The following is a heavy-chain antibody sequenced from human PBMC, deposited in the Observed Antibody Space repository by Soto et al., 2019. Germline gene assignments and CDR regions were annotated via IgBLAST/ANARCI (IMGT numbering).Heavy chain of an antibody. V-gene: IGHV1-18*04. Sequence: ASVKVSCKASGYTFTSYGISWVRQAPGQGLEWMGWISAYNGNTNYAQKLQGRVTMTTDTSTSTAYMELRSLRSDDTAVYYCARDVKIRPGDYFRPNDDWGQGTLVTVSS. CDR3: ARDVKIRPGDYFRPNDD. CDR2: ISAYNGNT. D-gene: IGHD4-17*01. J-gene: IGHJ4*02. CDR1: GYTFTSYG.